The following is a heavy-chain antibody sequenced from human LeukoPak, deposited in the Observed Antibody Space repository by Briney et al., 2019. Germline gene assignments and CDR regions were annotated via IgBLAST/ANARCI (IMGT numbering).Heavy chain of an antibody. V-gene: IGHV4-59*01. D-gene: IGHD1-1*01. CDR1: GASISSYY. CDR2: ISYSGNT. Sequence: SETLSLTCTVSGASISSYYWSWTREPPGEGLEWIGYISYSGNTEYNPSLKSRLTISVDTSKNQFSLKLSSVTAADAALYYCAREPGHSGWFESWGQGTLVTVSS. CDR3: AREPGHSGWFES. J-gene: IGHJ5*01.